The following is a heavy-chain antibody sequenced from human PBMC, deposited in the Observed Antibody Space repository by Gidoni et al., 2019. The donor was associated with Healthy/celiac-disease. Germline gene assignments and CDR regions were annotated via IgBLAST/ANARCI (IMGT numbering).Heavy chain of an antibody. Sequence: EVQLVESGGGLVQPGRSLRLSCVASGFPFDDYAMHWVRQAPGKGLEWCSGISWNSGSIGYADSVKGRFTISRDNAKNSLYLQMNSLRAEDTALYYCAKGGYCSGGSCYPGQVDYWGQGTLVTVSS. CDR3: AKGGYCSGGSCYPGQVDY. V-gene: IGHV3-9*01. D-gene: IGHD2-15*01. J-gene: IGHJ4*02. CDR1: GFPFDDYA. CDR2: ISWNSGSI.